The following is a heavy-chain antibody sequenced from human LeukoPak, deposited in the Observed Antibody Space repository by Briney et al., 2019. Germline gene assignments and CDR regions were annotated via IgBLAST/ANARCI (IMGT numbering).Heavy chain of an antibody. CDR2: IKYDGSLK. J-gene: IGHJ4*02. V-gene: IGHV3-7*01. D-gene: IGHD3-22*01. CDR1: GFSFSSYW. Sequence: PGGSLRLSCAASGFSFSSYWMAWVRQAPGKGLEWVANIKYDGSLKFYGGSVKGRFTISRDNTKNSLYLEMNNLRVDDTALYFCASSHDSSGNDWGQGTMVTVSS. CDR3: ASSHDSSGND.